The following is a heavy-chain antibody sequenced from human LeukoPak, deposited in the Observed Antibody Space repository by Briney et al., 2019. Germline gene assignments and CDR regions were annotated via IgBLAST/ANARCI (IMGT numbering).Heavy chain of an antibody. D-gene: IGHD1-26*01. J-gene: IGHJ4*02. V-gene: IGHV3-20*04. CDR1: GFTFSDYY. CDR3: ARVLVGATNDY. CDR2: INGNGGSR. Sequence: GGSLRLSCAASGFTFSDYYMSWIRQAPGKGLEWVSGINGNGGSRGYADSVKGRFTISRDNAKNSLYLQMNSLRAEDTALYYCARVLVGATNDYWGQGTLVTVSS.